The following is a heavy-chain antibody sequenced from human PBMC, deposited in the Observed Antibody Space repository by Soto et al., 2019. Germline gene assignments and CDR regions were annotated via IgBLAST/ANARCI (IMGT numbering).Heavy chain of an antibody. CDR3: AKDPSTGHADL. Sequence: GGSLRLSCTALTGYAMSWVRRGPGKGLEWISTISPTGNTHYADSVGGRFTISRDDSKNTFYLQMNNLRADDTGVYYCAKDPSTGHADLWGQGTLGTVSS. CDR2: ISPTGNT. CDR1: TGYA. V-gene: IGHV3-23*01. D-gene: IGHD3-9*01. J-gene: IGHJ5*02.